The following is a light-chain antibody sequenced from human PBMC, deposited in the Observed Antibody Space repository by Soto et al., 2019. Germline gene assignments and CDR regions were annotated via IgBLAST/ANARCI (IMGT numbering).Light chain of an antibody. Sequence: MTQSPSTLSGSLGDRVTITCRASQSVSSNLAWYQQKPGQAPRLLMYGASTRATGIPARFSGSGSGTEFTLTISSLQSEDFAVYYCQQYNKWPPYTFGQGTRLEIK. V-gene: IGKV3-15*01. J-gene: IGKJ5*01. CDR1: QSVSSN. CDR2: GAS. CDR3: QQYNKWPPYT.